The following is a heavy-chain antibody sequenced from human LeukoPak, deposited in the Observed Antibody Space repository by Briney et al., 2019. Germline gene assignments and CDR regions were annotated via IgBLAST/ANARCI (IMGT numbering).Heavy chain of an antibody. CDR1: GGSISSGDYY. D-gene: IGHD3-22*01. CDR3: ARQGYYYDSSGYEGWAFDI. Sequence: SETLSLTCTVSGGSISSGDYYWSWIRQPPGKGLEWIGYIYYSGSTYYNPSLKSRVTISVDTSKNQFSLKLSSVTAADTAVYYCARQGYYYDSSGYEGWAFDIWGQGTMVTVSS. J-gene: IGHJ3*02. V-gene: IGHV4-30-4*08. CDR2: IYYSGST.